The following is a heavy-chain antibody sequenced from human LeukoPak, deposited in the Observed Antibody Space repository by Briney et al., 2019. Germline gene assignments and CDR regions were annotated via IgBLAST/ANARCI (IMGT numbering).Heavy chain of an antibody. Sequence: GGSLRLSCAVSGFTFSDCAMSWVRQAPGRGLEWVSGFKADGTTYYADSVKGRFAMSRDISNNTLYLQMNSPRAGGTATYYCAKAPKWGSHKGYFDYWGQGTLVTVSP. CDR1: GFTFSDCA. V-gene: IGHV3-23*01. D-gene: IGHD3-16*01. CDR2: FKADGTT. J-gene: IGHJ4*02. CDR3: AKAPKWGSHKGYFDY.